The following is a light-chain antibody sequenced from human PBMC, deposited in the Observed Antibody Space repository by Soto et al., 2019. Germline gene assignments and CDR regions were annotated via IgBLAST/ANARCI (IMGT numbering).Light chain of an antibody. CDR3: CSYAGSSTYV. Sequence: QSVLTQPASVSGSPGQSITISCTGTSSDVGSYNLVSWCQQHPGKAPMLMIYEGTKRPSGVSNRFSGSKSGNTASLTISGLQAEDEADYYCCSYAGSSTYVFGTGTKLTVL. CDR1: SSDVGSYNL. CDR2: EGT. V-gene: IGLV2-23*01. J-gene: IGLJ1*01.